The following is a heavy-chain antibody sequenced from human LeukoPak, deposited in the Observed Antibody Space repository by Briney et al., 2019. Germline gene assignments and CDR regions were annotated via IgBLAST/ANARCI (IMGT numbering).Heavy chain of an antibody. Sequence: AGGSLRLSCAASGFTFSSYWMSWVRQAPGKGLEWVANIKQDGSEKYYVDSVKGRFTISRDNAKNSLYLQMNSLRAEDTAVYYCARDAIAAAGTYGMDVWGKGTTVTVSS. CDR1: GFTFSSYW. CDR2: IKQDGSEK. D-gene: IGHD6-13*01. J-gene: IGHJ6*04. CDR3: ARDAIAAAGTYGMDV. V-gene: IGHV3-7*03.